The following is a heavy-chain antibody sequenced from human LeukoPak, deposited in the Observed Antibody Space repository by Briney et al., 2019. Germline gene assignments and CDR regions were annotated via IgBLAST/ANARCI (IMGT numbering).Heavy chain of an antibody. J-gene: IGHJ4*02. CDR3: ARLYGNYQNYFDY. CDR2: MYYGGNT. Sequence: SETLSLTCAVYGGSFSGYYWSWIRQPPRKGLEWVGNMYYGGNTFYNPSLKSRVTISVDTSKNQFSLKLRSVTAADTAVYYCARLYGNYQNYFDYWGQGSLVTVCS. V-gene: IGHV4-34*01. CDR1: GGSFSGYY. D-gene: IGHD1-7*01.